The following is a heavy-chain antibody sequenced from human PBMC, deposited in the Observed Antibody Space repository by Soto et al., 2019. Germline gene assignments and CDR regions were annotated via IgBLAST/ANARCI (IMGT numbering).Heavy chain of an antibody. V-gene: IGHV2-70*11. D-gene: IGHD5-18*01. Sequence: SGPTLVNPTQTLTLTCTFSGFSLSTSGMCVSWIRQPPGKALEWLARIDWDDDKYYSTSLKTRLTISKDTSKNQVVLTMTNMDPEDTATYYCARILVARGYSYGLMDWGQGTLVTVSS. CDR2: IDWDDDK. CDR3: ARILVARGYSYGLMD. CDR1: GFSLSTSGMC. J-gene: IGHJ4*02.